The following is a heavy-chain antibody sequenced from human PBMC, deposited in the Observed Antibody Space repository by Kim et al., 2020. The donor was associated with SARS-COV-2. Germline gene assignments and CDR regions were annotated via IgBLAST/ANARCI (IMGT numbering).Heavy chain of an antibody. Sequence: SETLSLTCTVSGGSISSYYWSWIRQPPGKGLEWIGYIYYSGSTNYNPSLKSRVTISVDTSKNQFSLKLSSVTAADTAVYYCARGGIAAAGAAIHYYYGMDVWGQGTTVTVSS. V-gene: IGHV4-59*13. CDR1: GGSISSYY. CDR2: IYYSGST. D-gene: IGHD6-13*01. J-gene: IGHJ6*02. CDR3: ARGGIAAAGAAIHYYYGMDV.